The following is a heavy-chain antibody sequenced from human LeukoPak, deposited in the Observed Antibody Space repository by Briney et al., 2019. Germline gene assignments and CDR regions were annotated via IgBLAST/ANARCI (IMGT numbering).Heavy chain of an antibody. V-gene: IGHV3-23*01. CDR1: GFTLSSYE. D-gene: IGHD3-3*01. CDR3: VRDFRFLEDY. Sequence: GGSLRLSCTVSGFTLSSYEMSWIRQAPGKGLEWVSSIDYDGGSGHYADSVKGRFTISRDNSKNTLYLQMNSLRAEDTAVYYCVRDFRFLEDYWGQGTLVTVSS. CDR2: IDYDGGSG. J-gene: IGHJ4*02.